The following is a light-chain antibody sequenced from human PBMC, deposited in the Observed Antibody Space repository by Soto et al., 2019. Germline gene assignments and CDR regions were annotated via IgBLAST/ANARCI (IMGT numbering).Light chain of an antibody. Sequence: DIQMTQSPSSLSASVGDRVTITCRASQSISSYLNWYQQKPGKAPKLVIYAASSLQSGVPSRFSGSGSGTDFTLTISSLQPEDFATYYCQQSYSTPRYTFGQWTKLEIK. J-gene: IGKJ2*01. CDR2: AAS. CDR3: QQSYSTPRYT. CDR1: QSISSY. V-gene: IGKV1-39*01.